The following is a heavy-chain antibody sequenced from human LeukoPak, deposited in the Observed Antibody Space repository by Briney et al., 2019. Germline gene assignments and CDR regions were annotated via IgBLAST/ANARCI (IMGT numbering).Heavy chain of an antibody. CDR2: ISAYNGNT. Sequence: ASVKVSGKASGYTFTSYGISWVRQAPGQGLEWMGWISAYNGNTNYAQKLQGRVTMTTDTSTSTAYMELRSLRSDDTAVYYCAREGDSSGYLYYFDYWGQGTLVTVSS. J-gene: IGHJ4*02. CDR3: AREGDSSGYLYYFDY. D-gene: IGHD3-22*01. V-gene: IGHV1-18*01. CDR1: GYTFTSYG.